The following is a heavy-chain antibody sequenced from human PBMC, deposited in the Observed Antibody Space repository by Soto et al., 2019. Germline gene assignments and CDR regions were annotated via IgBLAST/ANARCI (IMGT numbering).Heavy chain of an antibody. V-gene: IGHV3-74*03. CDR1: GFTFSSYW. CDR2: INSDGSST. D-gene: IGHD2-2*01. CDR3: ARVETCSSTSCYSVFDY. Sequence: EVQLVESGGGLVQPGGSLRLSCAASGFTFSSYWMNWVRQAPGKGLVWVSRINSDGSSTTYADSVKGRFTISRDNAKNTLYLQMNSLRAEDTAVYYCARVETCSSTSCYSVFDYWGQGTLVTVSS. J-gene: IGHJ4*02.